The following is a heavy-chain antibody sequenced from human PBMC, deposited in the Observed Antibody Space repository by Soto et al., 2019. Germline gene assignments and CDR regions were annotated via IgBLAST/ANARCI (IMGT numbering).Heavy chain of an antibody. J-gene: IGHJ4*02. V-gene: IGHV2-5*02. CDR1: GFSLSTDGVG. CDR2: IYWDDDE. Sequence: QITLKESGPTRVKPTQTLTLTCTFSGFSLSTDGVGVGWIRQPPGKALEWLALIYWDDDERYNQSLMTRLTSSKGTANNKVVLTMTNMDPVDTATYFCANSFRSYWSRSVSPYYFDSWGPGTLVTVSS. CDR3: ANSFRSYWSRSVSPYYFDS. D-gene: IGHD3-10*01.